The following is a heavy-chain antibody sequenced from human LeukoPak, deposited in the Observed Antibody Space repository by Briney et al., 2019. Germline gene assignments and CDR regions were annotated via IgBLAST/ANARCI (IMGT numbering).Heavy chain of an antibody. Sequence: GGSLRLSCAASGFTFSSYWMSWVRQAPGKGLEWVANIKQDGSEKYYADSVKGRFTISRDNSKNTLYLQMNSLRAEDTAVYYCAKDLDILTGFDYWGQGTLVTVSS. D-gene: IGHD3-9*01. CDR2: IKQDGSEK. J-gene: IGHJ4*02. CDR3: AKDLDILTGFDY. CDR1: GFTFSSYW. V-gene: IGHV3-7*01.